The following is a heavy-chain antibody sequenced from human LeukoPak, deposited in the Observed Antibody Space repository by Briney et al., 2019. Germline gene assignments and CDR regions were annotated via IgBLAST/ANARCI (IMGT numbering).Heavy chain of an antibody. Sequence: PGASLRLACAASGFTFSSYAMGWVRQAPGKGLEWVSAISGSGGSTYYADSVKGRFTISRDNSKNTLYLQMNSLRAEDTAVYYCAKVLLMTHSPRDYWGQGTLVTVSS. CDR3: AKVLLMTHSPRDY. V-gene: IGHV3-23*01. D-gene: IGHD3-16*01. CDR1: GFTFSSYA. CDR2: ISGSGGST. J-gene: IGHJ4*02.